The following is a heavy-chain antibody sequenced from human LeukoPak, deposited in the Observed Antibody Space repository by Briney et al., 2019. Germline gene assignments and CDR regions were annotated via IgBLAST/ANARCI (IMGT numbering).Heavy chain of an antibody. D-gene: IGHD3-22*01. CDR3: AKESTSSGYYYAPDY. J-gene: IGHJ4*02. CDR1: GFTFSTYA. Sequence: GGSLRLSCAASGFTFSTYAMTWVRQAPGKGLEWLSAVSGSGGATYYAEAGKGRFTISRDNSKNTLYLQINSLRAEDTAVYHCAKESTSSGYYYAPDYWGQGTLVTVSS. V-gene: IGHV3-23*01. CDR2: VSGSGGAT.